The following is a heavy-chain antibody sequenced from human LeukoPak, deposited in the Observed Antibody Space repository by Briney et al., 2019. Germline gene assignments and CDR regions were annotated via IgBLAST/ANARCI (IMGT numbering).Heavy chain of an antibody. D-gene: IGHD3-16*02. V-gene: IGHV3-23*01. J-gene: IGHJ6*02. CDR3: AKPLSDYLWGSYRPEGMDV. Sequence: GGSLRLSCAASGFTFSNYAMTWVRQAPGKGLEWVSAISANGGRTYYADSVKGRFTISRDNSKNTVYLQLNTLRAEDTAVYYCAKPLSDYLWGSYRPEGMDVWGQGTTVTVSS. CDR2: ISANGGRT. CDR1: GFTFSNYA.